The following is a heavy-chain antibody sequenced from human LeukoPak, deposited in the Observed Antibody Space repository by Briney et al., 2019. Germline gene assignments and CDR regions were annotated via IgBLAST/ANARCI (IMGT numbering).Heavy chain of an antibody. V-gene: IGHV3-23*01. CDR1: GFTVSTIY. J-gene: IGHJ4*02. CDR2: ISGSGGST. CDR3: AKPRGVRGVVYPFDY. D-gene: IGHD3-10*01. Sequence: GGSLRLSCAASGFTVSTIYMSWVRQAPGKGLEWVSAISGSGGSTYYAGSVKGRFTISRDNSKNTLYLQMNSLRAEDTAVYYCAKPRGVRGVVYPFDYWGQGTLVTVSS.